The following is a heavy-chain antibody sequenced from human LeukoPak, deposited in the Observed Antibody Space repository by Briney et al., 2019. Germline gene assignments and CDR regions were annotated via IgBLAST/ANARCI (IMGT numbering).Heavy chain of an antibody. J-gene: IGHJ4*02. D-gene: IGHD3-22*01. CDR1: GFTFSSYW. CDR3: ARDLYYYGSSGFDY. V-gene: IGHV3-7*01. CDR2: IKQDGSEK. Sequence: PGGSLRLSCAASGFTFSSYWMSWVRQAPGKGLEWVANIKQDGSEKYYVDSVKGRFTISRDNAKNSLYLQMNSLRAEDTAVYYCARDLYYYGSSGFDYWGQGTLVTVSS.